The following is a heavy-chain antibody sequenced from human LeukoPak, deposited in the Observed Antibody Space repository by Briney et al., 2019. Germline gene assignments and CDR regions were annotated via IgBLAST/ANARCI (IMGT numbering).Heavy chain of an antibody. J-gene: IGHJ3*02. CDR1: GYTFINYY. CDR3: ARDQEYCTNGVCDPRYMPDAFDI. Sequence: TVKISCKVSGYTFINYYMHWVQQAPGKGLEWMGLVDPEDGETIYAQKFQGRVTITTDESTSTAYMELSSLRSEDTAVYYCARDQEYCTNGVCDPRYMPDAFDIWGQGTMLTVSS. V-gene: IGHV1-69-2*01. CDR2: VDPEDGET. D-gene: IGHD2-8*01.